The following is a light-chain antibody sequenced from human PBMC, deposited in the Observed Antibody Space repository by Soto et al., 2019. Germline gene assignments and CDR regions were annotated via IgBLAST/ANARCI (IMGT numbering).Light chain of an antibody. CDR2: EVS. V-gene: IGLV2-14*01. J-gene: IGLJ1*01. CDR3: SSYTTTNTYV. CDR1: SSDVDTYKY. Sequence: QSVLTQPASVSGSPGQSIIISCTGTSSDVDTYKYVSWYQQHPGKAPKLMIYEVSHRPSGVSDRFSGSKSGNTASLTISGLQAEEEADYSCSSYTTTNTYVFGTGTKVTVL.